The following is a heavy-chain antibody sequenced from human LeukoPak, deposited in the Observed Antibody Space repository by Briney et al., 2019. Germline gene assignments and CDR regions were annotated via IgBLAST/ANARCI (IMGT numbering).Heavy chain of an antibody. Sequence: SETLSLTCAVYGGSFSGYYWSWIRQPPGKGLEWIGEINHSGSTNYNPSLKSRVTMSVDTSKNQFSLKLSSVTAADTAVYYCATGHRTIFGVVIEYWGQGTLVTVSS. CDR2: INHSGST. D-gene: IGHD3-3*01. V-gene: IGHV4-34*01. CDR3: ATGHRTIFGVVIEY. CDR1: GGSFSGYY. J-gene: IGHJ4*02.